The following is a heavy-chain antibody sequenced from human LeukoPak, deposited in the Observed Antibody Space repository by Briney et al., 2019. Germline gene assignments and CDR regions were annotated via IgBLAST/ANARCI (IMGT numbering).Heavy chain of an antibody. J-gene: IGHJ6*02. CDR1: GGSISSSSYY. Sequence: SETLSLTCTVSGGSISSSSYYWDWIRQPPGKGLEWIGSIYYSGSTYYNPSLKSRVTISVDTSKDQFSLKLSSVTAADTAVYYCARGQLWLNYGMDVWGQGTTVTVSS. D-gene: IGHD5-18*01. CDR2: IYYSGST. V-gene: IGHV4-39*01. CDR3: ARGQLWLNYGMDV.